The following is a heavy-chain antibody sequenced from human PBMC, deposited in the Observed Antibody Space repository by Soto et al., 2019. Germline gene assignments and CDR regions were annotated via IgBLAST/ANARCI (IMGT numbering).Heavy chain of an antibody. CDR3: ARDRIEAAGTPRFNYYYGMDV. V-gene: IGHV3-53*01. CDR1: GFTVSSTY. D-gene: IGHD6-13*01. Sequence: GGSLRLSCAASGFTVSSTYMTWVRQAPGKGLEWVSVIYGGLTTSYADSVKGRFTISRDNSKNTVFLQMNSLRGEDTAVYYCARDRIEAAGTPRFNYYYGMDVWGQGATVTVSS. CDR2: IYGGLTT. J-gene: IGHJ6*02.